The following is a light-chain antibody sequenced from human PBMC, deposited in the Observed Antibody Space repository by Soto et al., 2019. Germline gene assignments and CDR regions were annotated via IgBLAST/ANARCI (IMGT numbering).Light chain of an antibody. Sequence: ETVLMQSPGTLSLSPGERATLSCRASQSVRSSYLAWHQQKPGQAPKLIIYGASSRATGIPDRFSGSGSGTDFPLTISRLEPEDFAVYYCQQYGSSSLTFGGGTKVEIK. J-gene: IGKJ4*01. CDR1: QSVRSSY. CDR3: QQYGSSSLT. V-gene: IGKV3-20*01. CDR2: GAS.